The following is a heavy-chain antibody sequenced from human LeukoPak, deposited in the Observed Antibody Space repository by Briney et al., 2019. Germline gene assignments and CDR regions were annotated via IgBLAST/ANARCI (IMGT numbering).Heavy chain of an antibody. J-gene: IGHJ4*02. Sequence: PSETLSLTCALYGGSLSGYHWSWLRQSPGKGLEWIGDVNHSGGTNSNPSLKSRVTMSVDTSKSQIYLKLSSVTAADTAVYYCASRGDYSSYWGQGTLVTVSS. CDR2: VNHSGGT. D-gene: IGHD4-11*01. CDR3: ASRGDYSSY. V-gene: IGHV4-34*10. CDR1: GGSLSGYH.